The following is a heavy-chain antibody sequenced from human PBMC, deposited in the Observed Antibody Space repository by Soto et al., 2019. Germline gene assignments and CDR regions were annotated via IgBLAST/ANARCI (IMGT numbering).Heavy chain of an antibody. Sequence: SLRLSCAASGFTFSSYAMHWVRQAPGKGLEWVAVISYDGSNKYYADSVKGRFTISRDNSKNTLYLQMNSLRAEDTAVYYCARDRVLYCSSTSCLHTYYYYGMDVWGQGTTVTVSS. V-gene: IGHV3-30-3*01. CDR2: ISYDGSNK. CDR3: ARDRVLYCSSTSCLHTYYYYGMDV. D-gene: IGHD2-2*01. J-gene: IGHJ6*02. CDR1: GFTFSSYA.